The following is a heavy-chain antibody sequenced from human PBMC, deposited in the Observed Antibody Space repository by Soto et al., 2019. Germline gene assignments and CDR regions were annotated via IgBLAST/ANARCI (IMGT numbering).Heavy chain of an antibody. V-gene: IGHV3-53*01. J-gene: IGHJ2*01. CDR3: AVEGVAVAQDWYFDL. Sequence: EVQLVESGGGLIQPGGSLRLSCAASGFTVSSNYMSWVRQAPGKGLEWVSVIYSGGSTYYADSVKGRFTISRDNSKNTLYLQMNSLRAEDTAVYYCAVEGVAVAQDWYFDLWGRGTLVTVSS. D-gene: IGHD6-19*01. CDR1: GFTVSSNY. CDR2: IYSGGST.